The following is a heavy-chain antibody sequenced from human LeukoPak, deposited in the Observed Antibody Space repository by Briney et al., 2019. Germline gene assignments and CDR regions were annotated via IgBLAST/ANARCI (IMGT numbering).Heavy chain of an antibody. D-gene: IGHD1-26*01. J-gene: IGHJ4*02. CDR3: ARVWYSGSYPVDY. V-gene: IGHV3-11*04. CDR1: GFTFSDYY. Sequence: GGSLRLSCAASGFTFSDYYMSWIRQAPGKGLEWVSYISSSGSTIYYADSVKGRFTISRDNAKNSLYLQMNSLRAEDTAVYYCARVWYSGSYPVDYWGQGTLVTVSS. CDR2: ISSSGSTI.